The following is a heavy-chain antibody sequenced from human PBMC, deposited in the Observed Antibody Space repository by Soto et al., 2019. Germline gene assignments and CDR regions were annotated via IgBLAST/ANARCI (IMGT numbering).Heavy chain of an antibody. Sequence: SETLSLTCTVSGGSITSYNWNWLRQPPGKALEWIGYVYNSGSTNYNPSLKSRITITVDTSKNQFSLKVNSVTAADTALYYCARRAVVAVTGSLDNWLDPWGQGILVTVSS. CDR1: GGSITSYN. CDR3: ARRAVVAVTGSLDNWLDP. D-gene: IGHD2-21*01. V-gene: IGHV4-59*01. CDR2: VYNSGST. J-gene: IGHJ5*02.